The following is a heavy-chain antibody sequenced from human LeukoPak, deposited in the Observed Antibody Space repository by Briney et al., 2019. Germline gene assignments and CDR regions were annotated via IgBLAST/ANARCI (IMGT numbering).Heavy chain of an antibody. CDR3: AREAGYDFWSGYYRKENWFDP. D-gene: IGHD3-3*01. CDR1: GFTFSSYS. CDR2: ISSSSSTI. J-gene: IGHJ5*02. Sequence: GGSLRLSCAASGFTFSSYSMNWVRQAPGKGLEWVSYISSSSSTIYYGDSVKGRFTISRDNAKNSLYLQMNSLRDEDTAVYYCAREAGYDFWSGYYRKENWFDPWGQGTLVTVSS. V-gene: IGHV3-48*02.